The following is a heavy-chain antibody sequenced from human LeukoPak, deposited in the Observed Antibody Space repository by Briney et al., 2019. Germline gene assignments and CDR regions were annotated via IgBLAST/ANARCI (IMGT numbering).Heavy chain of an antibody. CDR1: GGSISSGDYV. CDR3: ARVRRRGGIDS. J-gene: IGHJ4*02. D-gene: IGHD3-10*01. CDR2: IYYTGST. V-gene: IGHV4-30-4*01. Sequence: SETLSLTCTVSGGSISSGDYVWTWVRQPPGKGLDCIVYIYYTGSTYYTPSLKSRVTISVDTSNNQFSLKVTSVTAAHTAVYYCARVRRRGGIDSWGQGTLVIVSS.